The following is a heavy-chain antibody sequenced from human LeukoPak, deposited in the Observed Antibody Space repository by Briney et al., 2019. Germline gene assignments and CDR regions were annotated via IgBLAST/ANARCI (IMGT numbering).Heavy chain of an antibody. CDR2: ISYEGGNK. CDR1: GFTFSSYG. CDR3: AKDRITMIVVVPFYGMDV. D-gene: IGHD3-22*01. V-gene: IGHV3-30*18. J-gene: IGHJ6*02. Sequence: GGSLRLSCAASGFTFSSYGIHWVRQAPGKGLGWVAVISYEGGNKYYADSVKGRFTISRDNYKNTVYLQMDSLRADDTAVYYCAKDRITMIVVVPFYGMDVWGQGTTVTVSS.